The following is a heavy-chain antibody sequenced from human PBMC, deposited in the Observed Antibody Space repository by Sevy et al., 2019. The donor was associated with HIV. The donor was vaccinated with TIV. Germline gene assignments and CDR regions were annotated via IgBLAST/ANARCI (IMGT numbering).Heavy chain of an antibody. CDR1: GGSFSGYY. Sequence: SETLSLTCAVYGGSFSGYYWSWIRQPPGKGLEWSGEINHSGSTNYNPSLKSRVTISVDTSKNQFSLKLSSVTAANTAVYYCARGEEYCSSTSCYMFNYYYYGMDVWGQGTTVTVSS. D-gene: IGHD2-2*02. J-gene: IGHJ6*02. CDR3: ARGEEYCSSTSCYMFNYYYYGMDV. V-gene: IGHV4-34*01. CDR2: INHSGST.